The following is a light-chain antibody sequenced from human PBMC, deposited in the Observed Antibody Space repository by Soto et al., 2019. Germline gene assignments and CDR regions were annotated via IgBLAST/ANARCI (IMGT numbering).Light chain of an antibody. Sequence: QSVRTQPPSVSGAPGQRVTISCTGSSSNIGAGYDVHWYQQLPGTAPKLLIYGNSNRPSGVPDRFSGSKSGTSASLAITGLQAEDEADYYCQSYDSSLREVFGGGTKLTVL. CDR3: QSYDSSLREV. CDR2: GNS. CDR1: SSNIGAGYD. V-gene: IGLV1-40*01. J-gene: IGLJ2*01.